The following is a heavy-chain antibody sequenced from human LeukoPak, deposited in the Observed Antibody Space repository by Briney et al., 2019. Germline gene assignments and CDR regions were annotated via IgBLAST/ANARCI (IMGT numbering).Heavy chain of an antibody. CDR3: AKESSLLRGPTVIYYFDF. V-gene: IGHV3-23*01. D-gene: IGHD3-10*01. J-gene: IGHJ4*02. CDR1: DFTFSTYG. Sequence: PGGSLRLSCAASDFTFSTYGMSWVRQAPGKGLEWVSSISGGGGSTYYADSVKGRFTISRDNSKNTLYLQMNSLRAEDTAIYYCAKESSLLRGPTVIYYFDFWGQGTLVTVSP. CDR2: ISGGGGST.